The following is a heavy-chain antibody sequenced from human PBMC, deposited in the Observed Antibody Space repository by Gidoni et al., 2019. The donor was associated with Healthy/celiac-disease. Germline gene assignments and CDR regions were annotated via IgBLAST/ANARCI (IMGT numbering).Heavy chain of an antibody. J-gene: IGHJ6*04. Sequence: QVQLVQSGAEVKKPGSSLKVSCKASGGTFSSHAISWVRQAPGQGLEWMGGIIPIFGTANYAQKFQGRVTITADESTSTAYMELSSLRSEDTAVYYCASTYDFWSGYYFLWGKGTTVTVSS. CDR2: IIPIFGTA. CDR3: ASTYDFWSGYYFL. V-gene: IGHV1-69*01. D-gene: IGHD3-3*01. CDR1: GGTFSSHA.